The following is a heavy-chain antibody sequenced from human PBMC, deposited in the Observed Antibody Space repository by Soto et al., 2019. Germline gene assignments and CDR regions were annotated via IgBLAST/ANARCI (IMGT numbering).Heavy chain of an antibody. CDR1: GYPFIKYG. D-gene: IGHD3-9*01. V-gene: IGHV1-18*04. CDR3: ATTYDTGFDP. J-gene: IGHJ5*02. CDR2: IKVDSGYT. Sequence: QLQLVQSAAEVKKPGASVRVSCKAYGYPFIKYGISWIRQAPEQGLEWMGWIKVDSGYTNYAQKFQGRVTMTADTSSDTAFMELRSLRLADTAVYFGATTYDTGFDPWGQGTLVSVSS.